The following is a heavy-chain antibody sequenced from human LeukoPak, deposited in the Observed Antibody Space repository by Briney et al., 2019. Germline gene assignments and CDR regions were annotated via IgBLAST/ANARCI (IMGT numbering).Heavy chain of an antibody. Sequence: SETLSLTCTVSGGSISSYYWSWIRQPPGKGLEWIGYIYYTGSTNYNPSLKSRVTISVDTSKNQFSLKLNSVTAADTAVYYCARADGVVVSYWYFDLWGRGTLVTVSS. V-gene: IGHV4-59*01. CDR2: IYYTGST. J-gene: IGHJ2*01. CDR3: ARADGVVVSYWYFDL. CDR1: GGSISSYY. D-gene: IGHD3-22*01.